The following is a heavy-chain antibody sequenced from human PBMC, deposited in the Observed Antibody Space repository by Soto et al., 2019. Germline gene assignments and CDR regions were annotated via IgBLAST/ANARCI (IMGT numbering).Heavy chain of an antibody. CDR1: VFTFTSNS. Sequence: WWSLRLSCSASVFTFTSNSMNWVRQAPGKGLEWISYITSSSSTIYYADSVKGRFTISRDNAKNSLYLQMNSLRDDDTAVYYCARGRVGTAYFDYWGQGALVTVSS. V-gene: IGHV3-48*02. CDR3: ARGRVGTAYFDY. J-gene: IGHJ4*02. CDR2: ITSSSSTI. D-gene: IGHD2-21*02.